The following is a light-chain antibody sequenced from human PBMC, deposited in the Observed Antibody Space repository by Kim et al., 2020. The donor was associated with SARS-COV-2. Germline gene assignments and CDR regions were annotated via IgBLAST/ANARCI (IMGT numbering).Light chain of an antibody. Sequence: EIVLTQSPGTLSLSPGERATLSCRASQSISNNHLAWYQQKPGQAPRLLLSGVSRRATHIPDRFSGSGSGTDFTLSISGLEPDDFAVYYCQQYDSSPLTFGGGTKLEI. V-gene: IGKV3-20*01. CDR3: QQYDSSPLT. J-gene: IGKJ4*01. CDR1: QSISNNH. CDR2: GVS.